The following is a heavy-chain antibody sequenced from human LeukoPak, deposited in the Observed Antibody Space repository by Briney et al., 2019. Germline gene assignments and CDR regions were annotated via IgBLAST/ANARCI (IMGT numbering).Heavy chain of an antibody. V-gene: IGHV4-59*01. Sequence: PSETLSLTCAFSGASISSYYWSWIRQPPGKGLEWIGYIYYSGSTYSNPSLKSRVTLSVDTSRNQFSLKLNSVTAADTAVYFCARDYTAPDYWGQGTLVTVSS. CDR1: GASISSYY. J-gene: IGHJ4*02. CDR3: ARDYTAPDY. D-gene: IGHD5-18*01. CDR2: IYYSGST.